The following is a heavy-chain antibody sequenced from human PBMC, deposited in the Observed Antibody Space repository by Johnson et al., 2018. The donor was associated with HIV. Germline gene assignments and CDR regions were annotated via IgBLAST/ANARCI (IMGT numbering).Heavy chain of an antibody. D-gene: IGHD6-6*01. CDR1: GFTFDDYA. CDR2: ISWNSGSI. J-gene: IGHJ3*02. V-gene: IGHV3-9*01. Sequence: VQLVESGGGLVQPGRSLRLSCAASGFTFDDYAMHWVRQAPGKGLEWVSGISWNSGSIGYADSVRGRFTISRDNAKNSLYLQVNSLRADDTALYYCARDGRGEQLVDQGDAFDIWGQGTMVTVSS. CDR3: ARDGRGEQLVDQGDAFDI.